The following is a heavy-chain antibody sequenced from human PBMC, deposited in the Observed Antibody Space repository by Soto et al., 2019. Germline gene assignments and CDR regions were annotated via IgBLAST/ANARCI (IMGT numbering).Heavy chain of an antibody. Sequence: SETLALTCTVSDDASTSANYNWTWIRQPLGKGLEWVGHIYYSGSTNYSPSLKSRVTISLNTPNNQFSLKVTSVTAADTAVYYCARIPGDTYMIYWFDSWGQGTLVTVSS. CDR3: ARIPGDTYMIYWFDS. CDR1: DDASTSANYN. J-gene: IGHJ5*01. V-gene: IGHV4-61*01. D-gene: IGHD3-16*01. CDR2: IYYSGST.